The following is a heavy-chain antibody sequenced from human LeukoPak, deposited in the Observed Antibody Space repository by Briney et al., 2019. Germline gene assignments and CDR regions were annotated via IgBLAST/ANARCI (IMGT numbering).Heavy chain of an antibody. Sequence: GASVKVSCKASGYTFTNYGISWVRQAPGQGLEWMGWISAYNGNTNYAQKLQGRVTMTTDTSTSTAYMELRSLRSDDTAVYYCARFICGGDCYPKRGGAFDIWGQGTMVTVSS. CDR3: ARFICGGDCYPKRGGAFDI. V-gene: IGHV1-18*01. J-gene: IGHJ3*02. D-gene: IGHD2-21*02. CDR2: ISAYNGNT. CDR1: GYTFTNYG.